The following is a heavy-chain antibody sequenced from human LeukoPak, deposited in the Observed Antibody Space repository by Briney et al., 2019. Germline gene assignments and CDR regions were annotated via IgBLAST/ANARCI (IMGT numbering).Heavy chain of an antibody. D-gene: IGHD6-19*01. Sequence: PGGSLRLSCAASGFTFSSYWMHWVRQASGKGLEWVGRIRSKANNYATAYAASVKGRFTISRDDSKNTAYLQMNSLETEDTALYYCTRKWDGSSWYNAFDIWGQGTMATVSS. J-gene: IGHJ3*02. CDR2: IRSKANNYAT. V-gene: IGHV3-73*01. CDR3: TRKWDGSSWYNAFDI. CDR1: GFTFSSYW.